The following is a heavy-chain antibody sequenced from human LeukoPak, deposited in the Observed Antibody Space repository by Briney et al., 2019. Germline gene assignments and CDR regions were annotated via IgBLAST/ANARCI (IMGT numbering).Heavy chain of an antibody. CDR2: IKHDESRI. V-gene: IGHV3-30*02. CDR1: GFTFSNYG. J-gene: IGHJ4*02. Sequence: GGSLRLSCAASGFTFSNYGMHWVRQAPGKGLEWVAFIKHDESRIHYPDSLKGRLTISRDTAKNTLYLQMNSLAVEDTAVYFCAKESASFHFSGASFDYWGQGTLVTVSS. CDR3: AKESASFHFSGASFDY. D-gene: IGHD3-10*01.